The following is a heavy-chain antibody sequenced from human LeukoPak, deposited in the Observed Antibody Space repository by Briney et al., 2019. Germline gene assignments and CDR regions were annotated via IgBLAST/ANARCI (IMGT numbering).Heavy chain of an antibody. Sequence: SVKVSCKASGGTFSSYAISWVRQAPGQGLEWMGGIIPVFGSANYAQKFQGRVTITADESTNTAYMELSSLRSEDTAVYYCARGGNYGDYFDYWGQGTLVTVSS. CDR3: ARGGNYGDYFDY. J-gene: IGHJ4*02. D-gene: IGHD4-17*01. CDR2: IIPVFGSA. V-gene: IGHV1-69*13. CDR1: GGTFSSYA.